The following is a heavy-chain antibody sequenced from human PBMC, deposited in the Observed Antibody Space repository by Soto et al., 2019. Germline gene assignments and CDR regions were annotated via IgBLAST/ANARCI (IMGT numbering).Heavy chain of an antibody. V-gene: IGHV5-51*01. D-gene: IGHD6-19*01. CDR2: THGGDANT. CDR1: GYIFSSYA. CDR3: ARRGTYSSGWDY. Sequence: PXESLKLSWQCSGYIFSSYAIGWVLQMPGKGLEWMGITHGGDANTRYSPSFEGQVTISTDKSITTAYLQWSSLKASDTAMYYCARRGTYSSGWDYWGQGTLVTVSS. J-gene: IGHJ4*02.